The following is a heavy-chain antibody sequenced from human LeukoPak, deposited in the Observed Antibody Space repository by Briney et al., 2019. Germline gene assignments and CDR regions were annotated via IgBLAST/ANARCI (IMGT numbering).Heavy chain of an antibody. Sequence: ASVKVSCKASGYTFTGYYMHWVRQAPGQGLEWMGWMNPNSGNTGYAQKFQGRVTMTRNTPISTAYMELSSLRSEDTAVYYCARAGTWIQLWRYYYFDYWGQGTLVTVSS. CDR3: ARAGTWIQLWRYYYFDY. J-gene: IGHJ4*02. CDR1: GYTFTGYY. V-gene: IGHV1-8*02. D-gene: IGHD5-18*01. CDR2: MNPNSGNT.